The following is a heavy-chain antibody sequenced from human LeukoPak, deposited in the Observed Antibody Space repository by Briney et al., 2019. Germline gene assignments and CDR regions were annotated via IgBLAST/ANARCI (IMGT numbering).Heavy chain of an antibody. CDR2: INPSGGST. CDR1: GYTFTSYY. D-gene: IGHD3-16*02. Sequence: GAPVKVSCKASGYTFTSYYVHWVRQAPGQGLEWMGIINPSGGSTSYAQKFQGRVTMTRDMSTSTVYMELSSLRSENTAVYYCARDRRFGGVIVIDYWGQGTLVTVSS. J-gene: IGHJ4*02. CDR3: ARDRRFGGVIVIDY. V-gene: IGHV1-46*01.